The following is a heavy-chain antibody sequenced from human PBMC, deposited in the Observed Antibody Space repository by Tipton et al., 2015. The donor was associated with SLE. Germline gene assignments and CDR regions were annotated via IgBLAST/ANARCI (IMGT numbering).Heavy chain of an antibody. J-gene: IGHJ4*02. Sequence: TLSLTCNVSGYSITSGYFWGWVRQPPGKGLEWIGVVYHSGLTYSNPSLKSRLTISVDTSKNQFSLKLSSVTAADTAMYYCQRTLSFLRRSRQADDFWGQGTLVTVSS. CDR3: QRTLSFLRRSRQADDF. D-gene: IGHD3/OR15-3a*01. CDR1: GYSITSGYF. CDR2: VYHSGLT. V-gene: IGHV4-38-2*02.